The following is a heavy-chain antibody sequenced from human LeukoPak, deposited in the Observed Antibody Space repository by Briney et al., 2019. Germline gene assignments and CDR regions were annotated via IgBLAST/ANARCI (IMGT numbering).Heavy chain of an antibody. V-gene: IGHV3-7*03. CDR1: GFTFRSYW. D-gene: IGHD6-13*01. Sequence: PGGSLRLPCAASGFTFRSYWMSWVRLAPGRGLEWVANIKQDAGEIYYVDSVKGRFTISRDNAKNSLYLQMNSLRAEDTAVYYCAKDAGQQLAAHFQHWGQGTLVTVSS. J-gene: IGHJ1*01. CDR3: AKDAGQQLAAHFQH. CDR2: IKQDAGEI.